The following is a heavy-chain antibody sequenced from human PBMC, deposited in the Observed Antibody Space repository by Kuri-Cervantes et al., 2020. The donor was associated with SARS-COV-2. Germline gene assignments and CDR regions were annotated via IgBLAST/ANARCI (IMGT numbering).Heavy chain of an antibody. D-gene: IGHD5-18*01. Sequence: GSLRLSCTVSGGSISSSSYYWGWIRQPPGKGLEWIGEINHSGSTNYNPSLKSRVTISVDTSKNQFSLKLSSVTAADTAVYYCARGRGYSYGHYYYYMDVWGKGTTVTVSS. J-gene: IGHJ6*03. CDR2: INHSGST. CDR3: ARGRGYSYGHYYYYMDV. CDR1: GGSISSSSYY. V-gene: IGHV4-39*07.